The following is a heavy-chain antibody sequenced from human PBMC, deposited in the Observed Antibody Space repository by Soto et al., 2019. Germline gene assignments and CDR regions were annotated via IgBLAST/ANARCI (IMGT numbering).Heavy chain of an antibody. CDR2: IYHSGIT. D-gene: IGHD1-26*01. CDR1: GDSISSHY. V-gene: IGHV4-59*11. CDR3: ATLATPNDY. Sequence: SETLSLTCTVSGDSISSHYWNWSRQPHGKGLEWIGYIYHSGITSYNPYLKSRVTMSLNTSRKQFSLNLNYVTAEDTDVYYCATLATPNDYWGQGTQVTVSS. J-gene: IGHJ4*02.